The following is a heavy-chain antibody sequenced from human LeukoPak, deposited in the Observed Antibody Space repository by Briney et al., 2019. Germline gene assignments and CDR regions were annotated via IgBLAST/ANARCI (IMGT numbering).Heavy chain of an antibody. CDR3: ARVLGTYGPVEHPDY. V-gene: IGHV1-18*01. Sequence: ASVKVTCKASGYTFTSYGISWVRQAPGQGLEWMGWISAYNGNTNYAQKLQGRVTMTTDTPTSTAYMELRSLRSDDTAVYYCARVLGTYGPVEHPDYWGQGTLVTVSS. CDR2: ISAYNGNT. J-gene: IGHJ4*02. D-gene: IGHD7-27*01. CDR1: GYTFTSYG.